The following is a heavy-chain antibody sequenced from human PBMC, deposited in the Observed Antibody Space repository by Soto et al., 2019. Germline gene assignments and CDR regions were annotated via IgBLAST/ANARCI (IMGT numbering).Heavy chain of an antibody. J-gene: IGHJ6*04. CDR1: GFTFSNYA. Sequence: GGSLRLSCAASGFTFSNYAMSWVRQAPGMGLEWVSAISVSGGSTYYADSVKGRFTISRDNSGNTLYLQMTSLRAEDTAVYFCAKAARPRIFWGKGATVTVSS. D-gene: IGHD6-6*01. CDR3: AKAARPRIF. CDR2: ISVSGGST. V-gene: IGHV3-23*01.